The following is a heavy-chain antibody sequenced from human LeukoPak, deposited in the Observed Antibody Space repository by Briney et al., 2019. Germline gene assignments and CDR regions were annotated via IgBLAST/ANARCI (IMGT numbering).Heavy chain of an antibody. Sequence: PSETLSLTCTVSGGSISSYYWSWIRQPAGKGLEWIGRIYTSGSTNYNPSLKSRVTISVDKSKHQFSLKLSSVTAADTAVYYCATQYYYGSGYPFDAWGQGTLVTVSS. CDR1: GGSISSYY. V-gene: IGHV4-4*07. D-gene: IGHD3-10*01. CDR2: IYTSGST. J-gene: IGHJ5*02. CDR3: ATQYYYGSGYPFDA.